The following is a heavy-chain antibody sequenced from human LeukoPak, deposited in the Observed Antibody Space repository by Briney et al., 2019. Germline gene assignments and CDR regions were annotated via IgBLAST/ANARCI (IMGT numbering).Heavy chain of an antibody. CDR1: GFTFSSYA. V-gene: IGHV3-23*01. Sequence: GGSLRLSCAASGFTFSSYAMSWVRQAPGKGLEWVSAISGSGGSTYYADSVKGRFTISRDNSKNTLYLQMHSLTAEDTAVYYCAKDTLRGIDYMEQWPGSHYFDYWRQGTLVTVSS. CDR2: ISGSGGST. CDR3: AKDTLRGIDYMEQWPGSHYFDY. J-gene: IGHJ4*02. D-gene: IGHD6-19*01.